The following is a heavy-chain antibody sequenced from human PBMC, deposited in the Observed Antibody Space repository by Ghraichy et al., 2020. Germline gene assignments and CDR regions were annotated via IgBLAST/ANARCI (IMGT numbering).Heavy chain of an antibody. CDR2: IKRETNGGTT. J-gene: IGHJ4*02. D-gene: IGHD2-15*01. V-gene: IGHV3-15*01. Sequence: GGSLRLSCAASGFTFSNAWMNWVRQAPGKGLEWVGRIKRETNGGTTDYAAPVKGRFTISRDDSKNTLYLQMNSLKSEDTAVYYCTTDLEDIPASFDYWGQGTLVTVSS. CDR1: GFTFSNAW. CDR3: TTDLEDIPASFDY.